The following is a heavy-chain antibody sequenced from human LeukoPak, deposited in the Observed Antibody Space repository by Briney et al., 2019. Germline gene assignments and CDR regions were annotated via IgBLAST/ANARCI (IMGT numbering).Heavy chain of an antibody. D-gene: IGHD3-3*01. CDR1: GFTFSSYA. Sequence: GGSLRLSCAASGFTFSSYAMSWVRQAPGQGLEWVSAISGSGGSTYYADSVKGRFTISRDNSKNTLYLQMNSLRAEDTAVYYCAKPYYDFWSGYYRSFDYWGQGNLVTVSS. CDR3: AKPYYDFWSGYYRSFDY. CDR2: ISGSGGST. J-gene: IGHJ4*02. V-gene: IGHV3-23*01.